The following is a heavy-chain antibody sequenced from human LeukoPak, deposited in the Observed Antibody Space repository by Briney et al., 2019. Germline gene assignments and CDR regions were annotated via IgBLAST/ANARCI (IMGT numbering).Heavy chain of an antibody. D-gene: IGHD1-26*01. CDR1: GGSISNYY. Sequence: SETLSFTCTGSGGSISNYYWTWLRQPPGKGLEWIGYIYYSGSTYYNPSLKSRVTISVDTSKNQFSLKLTSVTAADTAVYYCARLSGSPHPPFDYWGQGTLVTVSS. J-gene: IGHJ4*02. CDR2: IYYSGST. V-gene: IGHV4-59*08. CDR3: ARLSGSPHPPFDY.